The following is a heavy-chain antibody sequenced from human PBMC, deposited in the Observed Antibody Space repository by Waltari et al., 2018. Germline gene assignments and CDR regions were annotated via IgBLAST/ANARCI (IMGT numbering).Heavy chain of an antibody. CDR3: ATLEYYYGSGSYNYYYGMDV. CDR1: GGSFSGYY. J-gene: IGHJ6*02. Sequence: QVQLQQWGAGLLKPSETLSLTCAVYGGSFSGYYWSWIRQPPGKGLEWIGEINHSGSTNNNPSLKSRVTISVDTSKNQFSLKLSSVTAADTAVYYCATLEYYYGSGSYNYYYGMDVWGQGTTVTVSS. CDR2: INHSGST. D-gene: IGHD3-10*01. V-gene: IGHV4-34*01.